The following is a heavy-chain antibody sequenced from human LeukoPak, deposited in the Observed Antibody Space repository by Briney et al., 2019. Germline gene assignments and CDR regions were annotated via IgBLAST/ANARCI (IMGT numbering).Heavy chain of an antibody. D-gene: IGHD6-13*01. CDR2: INPSGGST. V-gene: IGHV1-46*01. CDR1: GYTFTSYY. Sequence: ASVKVSCKASGYTFTSYYMHWVRQAPGQGLEWMGIINPSGGSTSYAQKFQGRVTMTRDTSTSTAYMELSSLRSEDTAVYYCARDPLDSSSYSRSWFDPWGQGTLVTVSS. J-gene: IGHJ5*02. CDR3: ARDPLDSSSYSRSWFDP.